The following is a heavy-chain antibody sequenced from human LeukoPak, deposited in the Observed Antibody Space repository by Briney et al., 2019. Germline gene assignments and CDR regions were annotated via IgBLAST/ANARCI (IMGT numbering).Heavy chain of an antibody. J-gene: IGHJ4*02. CDR2: ISAYNGNT. V-gene: IGHV1-18*01. CDR1: GGTFSSYA. Sequence: ASVKVSCKASGGTFSSYAISWVRQAPGQGLEWMGWISAYNGNTNYAQKLQGRVTMTTDTSTSTAYMELRSLRSDDTAVYYCARSSIAAADIDYWGQGTLVTVSS. CDR3: ARSSIAAADIDY. D-gene: IGHD6-13*01.